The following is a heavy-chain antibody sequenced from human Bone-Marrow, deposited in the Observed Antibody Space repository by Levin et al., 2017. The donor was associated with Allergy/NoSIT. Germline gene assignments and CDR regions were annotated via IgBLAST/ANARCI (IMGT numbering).Heavy chain of an antibody. CDR2: ISGSGGST. D-gene: IGHD2-21*02. CDR1: GFTFSSYA. V-gene: IGHV3-23*01. J-gene: IGHJ6*02. Sequence: GESLKISCAASGFTFSSYAMSWVRQAPGKGLEWVSAISGSGGSTYYADSVKGRFTISRDNSKNTLYLQMNSLRAEDTAVYYCAKDPNVVVTAIRYYYGMDVWGQGTTVTVSS. CDR3: AKDPNVVVTAIRYYYGMDV.